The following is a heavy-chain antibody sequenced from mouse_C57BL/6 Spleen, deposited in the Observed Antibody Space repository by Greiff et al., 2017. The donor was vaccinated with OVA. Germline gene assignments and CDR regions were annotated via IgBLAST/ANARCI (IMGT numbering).Heavy chain of an antibody. J-gene: IGHJ2*01. D-gene: IGHD1-1*01. CDR1: GYTFTDYY. V-gene: IGHV1-26*01. CDR2: INPNNGGT. Sequence: VQLQQSGPELVKPGASVKISCKASGYTFTDYYMNWVKQSHGKSLEWIGDINPNNGGTSYNQKFKGKATLTVDKSSSTAYMELRSLTSEDSAVYYCARRGITGYWGQGTTLTVSS. CDR3: ARRGITGY.